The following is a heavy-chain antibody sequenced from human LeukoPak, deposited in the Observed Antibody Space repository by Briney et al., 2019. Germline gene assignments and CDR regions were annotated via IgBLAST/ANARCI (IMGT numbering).Heavy chain of an antibody. D-gene: IGHD3-3*01. CDR1: ELSVGNNY. CDR2: IYSGGST. Sequence: GGSLRLSCAASELSVGNNYMTWVRQAPGKGLEWVSLIYSGGSTYYADSVKGRFTISRDNSKNTLYLQMNSLRAEDTAVYYCARYYDFWSSYSSYYYMDVWGKGTTVTVSS. CDR3: ARYYDFWSSYSSYYYMDV. J-gene: IGHJ6*03. V-gene: IGHV3-66*01.